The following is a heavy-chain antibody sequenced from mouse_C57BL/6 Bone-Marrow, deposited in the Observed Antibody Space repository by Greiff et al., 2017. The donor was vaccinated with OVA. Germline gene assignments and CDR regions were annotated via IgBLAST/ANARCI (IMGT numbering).Heavy chain of an antibody. D-gene: IGHD3-2*02. Sequence: EVQLQESGGGLVKPGGSLKLSCAASGFTFSSYAMSWVRQTPEKRLEWVATISDGGSYTYYPDNVKGRFTISRDNAKNNLYLQMSHLKSEDTAMYYCARASSGYDAMDYWGQGTSVTVSS. CDR2: ISDGGSYT. CDR1: GFTFSSYA. J-gene: IGHJ4*01. CDR3: ARASSGYDAMDY. V-gene: IGHV5-4*01.